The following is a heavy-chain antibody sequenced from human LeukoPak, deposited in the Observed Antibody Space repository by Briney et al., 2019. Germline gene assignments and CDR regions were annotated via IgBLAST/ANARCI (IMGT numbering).Heavy chain of an antibody. CDR1: GFTFSSYS. V-gene: IGHV3-21*01. Sequence: GGSLRLSCAASGFTFSSYSMNWVRQAPGKGLEWVSSISSSSSYIYYADSVKGRFTISRDNAKNSLYLQMNSLRAEDTAVYYCARDLDSSGYYYTFDYWGQGTLVTVST. CDR3: ARDLDSSGYYYTFDY. J-gene: IGHJ4*02. D-gene: IGHD3-22*01. CDR2: ISSSSSYI.